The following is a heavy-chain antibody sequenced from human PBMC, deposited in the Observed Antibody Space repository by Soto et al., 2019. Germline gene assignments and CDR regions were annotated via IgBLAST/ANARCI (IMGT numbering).Heavy chain of an antibody. J-gene: IGHJ4*01. CDR3: AAGEPVHY. V-gene: IGHV3-30*02. CDR1: GFTFTNYG. Sequence: GGSLRLSCAASGFTFTNYGIHWVRQAPCKGLEWVGIIGYDGINKYYADSVKGRFTISRDNSENTVTLQMNSLRAEYTAVYYWAAGEPVHYCGQGTLVTVSS. D-gene: IGHD3-16*01. CDR2: IGYDGINK.